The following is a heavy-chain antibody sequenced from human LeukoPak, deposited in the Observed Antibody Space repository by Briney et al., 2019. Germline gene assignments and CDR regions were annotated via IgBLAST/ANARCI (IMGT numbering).Heavy chain of an antibody. CDR1: DDSFSSHY. V-gene: IGHV4-59*11. CDR3: ARDLVTVTKGFDI. J-gene: IGHJ3*02. D-gene: IGHD4-17*01. CDR2: ISYIGST. Sequence: ASETLSLTCAVSDDSFSSHYWTWIRQPPGKGLEWIGYISYIGSTNYNPSLKSRVTISIDTSRNQFSLRLSSVTAADTAVYYCARDLVTVTKGFDIWGQGTMVSVSS.